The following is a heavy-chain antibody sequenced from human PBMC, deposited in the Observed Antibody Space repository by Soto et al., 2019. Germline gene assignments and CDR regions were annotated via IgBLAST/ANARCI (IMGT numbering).Heavy chain of an antibody. D-gene: IGHD2-2*01. CDR3: ARVGCSSTSCYQYYFDY. CDR2: ISAYNGNT. V-gene: IGHV1-18*01. J-gene: IGHJ4*02. Sequence: ASVKVSCKASGYTFTSYGISWVRQAPGQGPEWMGWISAYNGNTNYAQKLQGRVTMTTDTSTSTAYMELRSLRSDDTAVYYCARVGCSSTSCYQYYFDYWGQGTLVTVSS. CDR1: GYTFTSYG.